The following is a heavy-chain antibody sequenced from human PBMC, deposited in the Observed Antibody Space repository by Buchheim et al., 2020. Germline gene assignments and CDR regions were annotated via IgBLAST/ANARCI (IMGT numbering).Heavy chain of an antibody. D-gene: IGHD3-16*02. CDR3: AKLEDSMITFGGVIVPGFDY. CDR1: GFTFSSYG. J-gene: IGHJ4*02. V-gene: IGHV3-30*18. CDR2: ISYDGSNK. Sequence: QVQLVESGGGVVQPGRSLRLSCAASGFTFSSYGMHWVRQAPGKGLEWVAVISYDGSNKYYADSVKGRFTISRDNSKNTLYLQMNSLRAEDTAVYYRAKLEDSMITFGGVIVPGFDYWGQGTL.